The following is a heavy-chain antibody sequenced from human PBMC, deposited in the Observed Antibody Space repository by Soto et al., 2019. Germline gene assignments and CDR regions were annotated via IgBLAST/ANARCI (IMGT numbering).Heavy chain of an antibody. V-gene: IGHV1-69*01. CDR2: VIPIFGTE. J-gene: IGHJ6*02. Sequence: QVQLVQSGAEVKKPGSSVRVSCKASGGTFSSYAISWVRQAPGQGLEWMGGVIPIFGTENYAQKFQGRVTITADESTSTAYMELSSLRSEDTAVYYCARDRIAGSKYYYGMDVWGQGTTVTVSS. CDR1: GGTFSSYA. D-gene: IGHD6-13*01. CDR3: ARDRIAGSKYYYGMDV.